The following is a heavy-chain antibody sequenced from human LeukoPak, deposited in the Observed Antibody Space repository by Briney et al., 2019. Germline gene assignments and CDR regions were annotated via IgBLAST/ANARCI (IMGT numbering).Heavy chain of an antibody. CDR3: ARSDYSGSYMT. V-gene: IGHV3-74*01. Sequence: GGSLRLSCAASGFTFRSYWMHWVRQAPGKGLVWVSRITSDGTRTTYAESVKGRFTISRDNAKNTLYLQMNSLRAEDTALYYCARSDYSGSYMTWGQGTLVTVSS. J-gene: IGHJ4*02. CDR2: ITSDGTRT. D-gene: IGHD1-26*01. CDR1: GFTFRSYW.